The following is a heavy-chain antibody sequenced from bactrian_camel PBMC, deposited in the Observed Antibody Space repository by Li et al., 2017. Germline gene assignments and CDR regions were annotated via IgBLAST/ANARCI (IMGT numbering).Heavy chain of an antibody. Sequence: VQLVESGGGLVQTGRSLRLSCAASGFTFTDYYMNWVRQPPGKGLEWVSMINSVGEPTYYAESVKGRFTISRDNGKNTVFLQMSSLKPEDTAVYYCVRGGEPYSDSLTNSVNWGQGTQVTVS. J-gene: IGHJ4*01. CDR3: VRGGEPYSDSLTNSVN. CDR2: INSVGEPT. CDR1: GFTFTDYY. D-gene: IGHD3*01. V-gene: IGHV3S40*01.